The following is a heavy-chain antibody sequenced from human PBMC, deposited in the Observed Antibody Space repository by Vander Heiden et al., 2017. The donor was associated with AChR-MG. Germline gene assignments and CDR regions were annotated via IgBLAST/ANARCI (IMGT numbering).Heavy chain of an antibody. J-gene: IGHJ4*02. CDR1: GGSISSSSYY. V-gene: IGHV4-39*01. CDR2: IYYSGSK. D-gene: IGHD2-15*01. CDR3: ARCSRGLLVVVFDY. Sequence: QLQLQESAPGLVKPSETLSLTCTVSGGSISSSSYYWAWIRQPPGKGLEWIGSIYYSGSKYYNPACKSRVTISVDTSKIQLSLKLSSVTAADTAVYYCARCSRGLLVVVFDYWGQGTLVNVSS.